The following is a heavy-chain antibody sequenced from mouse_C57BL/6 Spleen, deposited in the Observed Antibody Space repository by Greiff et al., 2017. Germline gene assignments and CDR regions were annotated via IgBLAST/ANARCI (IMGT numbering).Heavy chain of an antibody. CDR3: TRRLRYYFDY. CDR1: GFTFSDAW. V-gene: IGHV6-6*01. CDR2: ISNKANNHAT. D-gene: IGHD3-2*02. Sequence: EVKLMESGGGLVQPGGSMKLSCAASGFTFSDAWMDWVRPSPEKGLEWVAEISNKANNHATYYAESVKGRFTSSRDDSKSRGLLQMNSLRAEDTGMYYCTRRLRYYFDYWGQGTTLTVSS. J-gene: IGHJ2*01.